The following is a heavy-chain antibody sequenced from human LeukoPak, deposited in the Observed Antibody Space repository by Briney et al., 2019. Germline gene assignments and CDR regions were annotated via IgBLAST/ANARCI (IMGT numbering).Heavy chain of an antibody. J-gene: IGHJ4*02. Sequence: PGGSLRLSCADSGVTFSSYWMSWVRQAPGKGLEWVANIKQDGSEKYYVDSVKGRFTISRDNAKNSLYLQMNSLRAEDTAVYYCARDYLGSSSGWYPRVYWGQGTLVTVSS. CDR2: IKQDGSEK. D-gene: IGHD6-19*01. CDR1: GVTFSSYW. CDR3: ARDYLGSSSGWYPRVY. V-gene: IGHV3-7*01.